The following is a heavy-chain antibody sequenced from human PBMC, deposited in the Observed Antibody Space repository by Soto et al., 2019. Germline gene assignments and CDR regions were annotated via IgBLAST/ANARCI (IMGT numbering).Heavy chain of an antibody. V-gene: IGHV3-33*01. J-gene: IGHJ5*01. CDR2: IWHDGSDK. CDR3: VREAIVASTDPHNWVDS. Sequence: QVQLVESGGGVVQPGTSLRLSCAASGFTFSSYGMHWVRQAPGKGLEWVAVIWHDGSDKYYVDSVKGRFTISRDNTKNSLDLQMNSLRAEDTAVYYCVREAIVASTDPHNWVDSWGQGTLVTVSS. CDR1: GFTFSSYG. D-gene: IGHD5-12*01.